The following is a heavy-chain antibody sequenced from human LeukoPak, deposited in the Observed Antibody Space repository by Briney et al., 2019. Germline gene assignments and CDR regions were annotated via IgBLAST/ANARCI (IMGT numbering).Heavy chain of an antibody. Sequence: GGSLRLSCATSGFTFSNYAMRWVRQAPGKGLEWVSGISGSGDSAYYADSVKGRFTISRDNSKNTLYLQMNSLRAEDTAVYYCASGSSGYYYLDYWGQGTLVTVSS. D-gene: IGHD3-22*01. V-gene: IGHV3-23*01. J-gene: IGHJ4*02. CDR1: GFTFSNYA. CDR3: ASGSSGYYYLDY. CDR2: ISGSGDSA.